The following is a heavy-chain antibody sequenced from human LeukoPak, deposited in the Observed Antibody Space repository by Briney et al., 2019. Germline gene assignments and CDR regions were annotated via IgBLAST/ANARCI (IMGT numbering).Heavy chain of an antibody. Sequence: SETLSLTCTVSGGSISSTSYYWGWIRQPPGKGLEWLGNIYYSGSTYYNPSLKSRVTISVDTSKNQFSLKLSSVTAADTAVYYCARDRGGRWLQLQGTNYWGQGTLVTVSS. CDR3: ARDRGGRWLQLQGTNY. J-gene: IGHJ4*02. CDR2: IYYSGST. CDR1: GGSISSTSYY. V-gene: IGHV4-39*07. D-gene: IGHD5-24*01.